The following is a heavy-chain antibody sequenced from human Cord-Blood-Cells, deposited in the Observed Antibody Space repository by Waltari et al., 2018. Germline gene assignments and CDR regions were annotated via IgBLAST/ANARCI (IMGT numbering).Heavy chain of an antibody. CDR2: IIPIFGTA. D-gene: IGHD3-3*01. CDR3: ARDLRPYYGTEDDY. Sequence: QVQLVQSGAEVKKPGSSVKVSCKASGGTFSSHAISWVGQPPGQGLEWMGGIIPIFGTANYAQKFQGRVTITADESTSTAYMELSSLRSEDTAVYYCARDLRPYYGTEDDYWGQGTLVTVSS. CDR1: GGTFSSHA. J-gene: IGHJ4*02. V-gene: IGHV1-69*01.